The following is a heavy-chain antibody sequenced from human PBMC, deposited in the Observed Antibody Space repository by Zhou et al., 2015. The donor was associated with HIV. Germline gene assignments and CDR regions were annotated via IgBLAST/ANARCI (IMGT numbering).Heavy chain of an antibody. CDR2: MNPNSGNT. V-gene: IGHV1-8*01. CDR1: GGIFSNYL. Sequence: QVQLVQSGAEVQKPGSSVKVSCKASGGIFSNYLISWVRQAPGQGLEWMGWMNPNSGNTGYAQKFQGRVTMTRNTSISTAYMELSSLRSEDTAVYYCASAFSSTGGAFDIWGQGTMVTVSS. D-gene: IGHD2-8*02. CDR3: ASAFSSTGGAFDI. J-gene: IGHJ3*02.